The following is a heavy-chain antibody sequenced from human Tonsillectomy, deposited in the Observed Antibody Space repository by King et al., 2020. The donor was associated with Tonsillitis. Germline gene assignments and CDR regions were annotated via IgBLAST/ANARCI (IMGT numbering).Heavy chain of an antibody. CDR2: ISAYNGNT. J-gene: IGHJ6*02. V-gene: IGHV1-18*01. CDR3: AGGGPDGSGWYQGRYYGMDV. D-gene: IGHD6-19*01. CDR1: GYTFTSYG. Sequence: LVQSGAEVKKPGASVKVSCKASGYTFTSYGISWVRQAPGQGLEWMGWISAYNGNTNYAQKLQGRVTMTTDTSTSTAYMELRSLRSDDTAVYYCAGGGPDGSGWYQGRYYGMDVWGQGTTVTVSS.